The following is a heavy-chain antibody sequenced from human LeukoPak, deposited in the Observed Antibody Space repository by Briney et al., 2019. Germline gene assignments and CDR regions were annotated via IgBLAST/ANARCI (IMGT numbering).Heavy chain of an antibody. CDR2: FDPEDGET. CDR1: GYTLTELS. J-gene: IGHJ5*02. V-gene: IGHV1-24*01. D-gene: IGHD1-26*01. CDR3: ATDPKWEPRGGFDP. Sequence: ASVKVSCKVSGYTLTELSMHWVRQAPGKGLEWMGGFDPEDGETIYAQKFQGRVIMTEDTSTDTAYMELSSLRSEDTAVYYCATDPKWEPRGGFDPWGQGTLVTVSS.